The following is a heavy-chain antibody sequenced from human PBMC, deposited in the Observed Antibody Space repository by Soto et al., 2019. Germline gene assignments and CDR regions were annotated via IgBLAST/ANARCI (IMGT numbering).Heavy chain of an antibody. CDR2: ISGSGGSA. J-gene: IGHJ3*01. V-gene: IGHV3-23*01. CDR3: VREGSGWNSRGSFDF. Sequence: GGSLRLSCAASGFTFSNYAMNWVRQAPGKGLECVSVISGSGGSAYYADSVQGRFTISRDNSKNTLYMQMNSLRDEDTAIYYCVREGSGWNSRGSFDFWGPGTMVTVSS. D-gene: IGHD6-19*01. CDR1: GFTFSNYA.